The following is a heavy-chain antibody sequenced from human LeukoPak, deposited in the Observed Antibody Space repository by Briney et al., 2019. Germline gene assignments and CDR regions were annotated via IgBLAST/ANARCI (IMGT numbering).Heavy chain of an antibody. CDR3: ASGVYCSGGSCYSGNYYYYGMDV. Sequence: PSETLSLTCAVYGGSFSGYYWSWIRQPPGKGLEWIGEINHSGSTNYNPSLKSRVTISVDTSKNQFSLKLSSVTAADTAMYYCASGVYCSGGSCYSGNYYYYGMDVWGQGTTVTVSS. V-gene: IGHV4-34*01. J-gene: IGHJ6*02. CDR2: INHSGST. D-gene: IGHD2-15*01. CDR1: GGSFSGYY.